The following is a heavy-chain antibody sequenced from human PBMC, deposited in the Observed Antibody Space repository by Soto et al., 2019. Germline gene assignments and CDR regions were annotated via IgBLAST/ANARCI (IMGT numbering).Heavy chain of an antibody. CDR3: ARESGVVVIVKGEFEF. Sequence: VQLVQSGAEVKKPGASVKVSCKAPGYTFSRYSISWVRQAPGQGLEWMGWISGNNGKTHYAQKFQDRVNMTTDTSTNTAHMELRSLRSDDTAVYYCARESGVVVIVKGEFEFWGQGTLVTVST. J-gene: IGHJ4*02. CDR1: GYTFSRYS. D-gene: IGHD3-3*01. CDR2: ISGNNGKT. V-gene: IGHV1-18*04.